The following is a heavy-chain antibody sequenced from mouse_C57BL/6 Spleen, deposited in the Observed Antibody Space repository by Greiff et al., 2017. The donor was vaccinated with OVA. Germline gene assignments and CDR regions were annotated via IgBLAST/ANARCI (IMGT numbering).Heavy chain of an antibody. J-gene: IGHJ4*01. CDR2: IDPSDSYT. CDR3: ARRGYEDYAMDY. Sequence: QVQLQQPGAELVMPGASVKLSCKASGYTFTSYWMHWVKQRPGQGLEWIGEIDPSDSYTNYNQKFKGKSTLTVDKSSSTAYMQLSSLTSEDSAVYDWARRGYEDYAMDYWGQGTSVTVSS. V-gene: IGHV1-69*01. CDR1: GYTFTSYW. D-gene: IGHD3-2*02.